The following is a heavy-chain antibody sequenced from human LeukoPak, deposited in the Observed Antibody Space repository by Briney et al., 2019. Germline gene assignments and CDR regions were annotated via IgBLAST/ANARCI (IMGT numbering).Heavy chain of an antibody. CDR1: GGSISSYY. CDR3: AREGENYYDSSGYSHDAFDI. Sequence: PSETLSLTCTVSGGSISSYYWSWIRQPPGKGLEWIGYIYYSGSTNYNPSLKSRVTISVDTSKNQFSLKLSSVTAADTAVYYCAREGENYYDSSGYSHDAFDIWGQGTMVTVPS. D-gene: IGHD3-22*01. J-gene: IGHJ3*02. CDR2: IYYSGST. V-gene: IGHV4-59*01.